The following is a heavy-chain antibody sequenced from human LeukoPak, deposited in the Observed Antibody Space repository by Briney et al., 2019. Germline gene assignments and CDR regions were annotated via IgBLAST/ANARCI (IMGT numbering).Heavy chain of an antibody. V-gene: IGHV3-7*01. CDR2: IKQDGSEK. CDR3: AREIGYCTNGVCYPDY. Sequence: GGSLRLSCAASGFTLSNYWMSWVRQAPGKGLEWVANIKQDGSEKYYVDSVKGRFTISRDNAKNSLYLQMNSLRAEDTAVYYCAREIGYCTNGVCYPDYWGQGTLVTVSS. CDR1: GFTLSNYW. J-gene: IGHJ4*02. D-gene: IGHD2-8*01.